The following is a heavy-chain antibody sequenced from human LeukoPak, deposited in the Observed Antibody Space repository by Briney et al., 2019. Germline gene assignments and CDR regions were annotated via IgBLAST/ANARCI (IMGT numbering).Heavy chain of an antibody. V-gene: IGHV4-34*01. CDR1: GGSFSGYY. CDR2: INHSGST. Sequence: PSETLSLTCAVYGGSFSGYYWSWIRQPPGKGLEWIGEINHSGSTNYNPSLKSRATISVDTSKNQFSLKLSSVTAADTAVYYCARRRRCSSTSCYEGGDWFDPWGQGTLVTVSS. J-gene: IGHJ5*02. D-gene: IGHD2-2*01. CDR3: ARRRRCSSTSCYEGGDWFDP.